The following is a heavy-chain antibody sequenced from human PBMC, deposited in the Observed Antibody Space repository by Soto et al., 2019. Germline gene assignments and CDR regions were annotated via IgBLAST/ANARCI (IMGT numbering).Heavy chain of an antibody. V-gene: IGHV3-33*01. CDR2: IWYDGSNK. D-gene: IGHD3-10*01. CDR3: ARDRYYGSGSNYYYYGMDV. J-gene: IGHJ6*02. Sequence: LRLSCAASGFTFSSYGMHWVRQAPGKGLEWVAVIWYDGSNKYYADSVKGRFTISRDNSKNTLYLQMNSLRAEDTAVYYCARDRYYGSGSNYYYYGMDVWGQGTTVTVSS. CDR1: GFTFSSYG.